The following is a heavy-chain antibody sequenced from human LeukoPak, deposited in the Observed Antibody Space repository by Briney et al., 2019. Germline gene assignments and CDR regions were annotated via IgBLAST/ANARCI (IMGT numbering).Heavy chain of an antibody. Sequence: PGGSLRLSCAASGFTFSSYGMSWVRQAPGKGLEWVSYISTGSSIINYADSVKGRFTISRDNAKNSLYLQMNSLRAEDTAVYYCARDYDRYYMDVWGKGTTVTVSS. D-gene: IGHD3-3*01. CDR1: GFTFSSYG. CDR2: ISTGSSII. V-gene: IGHV3-48*04. CDR3: ARDYDRYYMDV. J-gene: IGHJ6*03.